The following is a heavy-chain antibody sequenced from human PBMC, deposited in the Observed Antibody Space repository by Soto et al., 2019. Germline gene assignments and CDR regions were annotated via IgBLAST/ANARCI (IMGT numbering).Heavy chain of an antibody. CDR1: GFTFSTYG. D-gene: IGHD4-17*01. J-gene: IGHJ4*02. CDR2: IYYDGSNK. V-gene: IGHV3-33*01. CDR3: ARVGGTVTSDY. Sequence: QVQLVESGGGVVQPGRSLRLSCAASGFTFSTYGMHWVRQAPGKGLEWLAMIYYDGSNKYYADSVKGRFTISRDNAKNTLYLQINSLRAEDTAVYYWARVGGTVTSDYWGQGTLVTVSS.